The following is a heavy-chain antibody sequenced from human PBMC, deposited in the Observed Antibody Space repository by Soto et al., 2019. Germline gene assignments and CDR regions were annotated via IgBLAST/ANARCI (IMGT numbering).Heavy chain of an antibody. J-gene: IGHJ4*02. Sequence: QVQLVQSGAEVKKPGSSVKVSCKASGGIFSTYAISWLRQAPGQGLEWMGGIIPLFGTPNYAQRFQGRFTITADESTSTAYMELSRLRSEDTAVYYCARGRADYGSGNYYNRIDFWGQGTLVTVSS. D-gene: IGHD3-10*01. V-gene: IGHV1-69*01. CDR2: IIPLFGTP. CDR3: ARGRADYGSGNYYNRIDF. CDR1: GGIFSTYA.